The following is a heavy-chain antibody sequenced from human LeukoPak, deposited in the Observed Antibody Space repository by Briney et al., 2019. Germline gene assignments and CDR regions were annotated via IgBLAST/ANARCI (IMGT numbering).Heavy chain of an antibody. V-gene: IGHV3-23*01. CDR1: GFSFNNFA. Sequence: GGSLRLSCAASGFSFNNFAVSWVRQTPGKGLEWVSATVGSGPDTYHADSVKGRFTVSRDNSRNTLYLQMNSLRVEDTAVYYCTKAPLRSCTGAFCYPFDYWGQGTLVTVSS. CDR2: TVGSGPDT. J-gene: IGHJ4*02. CDR3: TKAPLRSCTGAFCYPFDY. D-gene: IGHD2-8*02.